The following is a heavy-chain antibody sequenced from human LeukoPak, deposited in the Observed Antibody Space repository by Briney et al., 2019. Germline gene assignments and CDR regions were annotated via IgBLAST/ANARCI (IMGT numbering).Heavy chain of an antibody. D-gene: IGHD6-13*01. Sequence: SVKVSCKASGFTFTSSAVRWVRQARGQRLEWIGWIVVGSGNTNYAQKFQERVTITRDMSTSTAYMELSSLRSEDTAVYYCAADLTAAGTGDGYWGQGTLVTVSS. V-gene: IGHV1-58*01. J-gene: IGHJ4*02. CDR1: GFTFTSSA. CDR2: IVVGSGNT. CDR3: AADLTAAGTGDGY.